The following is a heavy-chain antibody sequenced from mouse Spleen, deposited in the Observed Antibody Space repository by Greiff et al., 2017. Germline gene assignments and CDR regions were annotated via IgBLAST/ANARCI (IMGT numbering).Heavy chain of an antibody. Sequence: EVHLVESGGGLVKLGGSLKLSCAASGFTFSSYAMSWVRQTPEKRLEWVATISSGGGNTYYPDSVKGRFTISRDNAKNTLYLQMSSLKSEDTAMYYCARHDGYYVGAMDYWGQGTSVTVSS. CDR2: ISSGGGNT. J-gene: IGHJ4*01. CDR3: ARHDGYYVGAMDY. V-gene: IGHV5-9-3*01. CDR1: GFTFSSYA. D-gene: IGHD2-3*01.